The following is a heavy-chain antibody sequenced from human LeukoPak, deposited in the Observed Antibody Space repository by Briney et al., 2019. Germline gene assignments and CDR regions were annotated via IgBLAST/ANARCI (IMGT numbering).Heavy chain of an antibody. CDR3: ARGRDYYGSGSYYNEGAFDAFDI. J-gene: IGHJ3*02. D-gene: IGHD3-10*01. Sequence: ASVKVSCKASGYTFTGYYMHWVRQAPGQGLEWMGWINPNSGGTNYAQKFQGWVTMTRDTSISTAYMERSRLRSDDTAVYYCARGRDYYGSGSYYNEGAFDAFDIWGQGTMVTVSS. CDR2: INPNSGGT. V-gene: IGHV1-2*04. CDR1: GYTFTGYY.